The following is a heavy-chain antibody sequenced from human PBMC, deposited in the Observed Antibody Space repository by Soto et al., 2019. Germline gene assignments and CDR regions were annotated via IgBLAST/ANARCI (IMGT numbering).Heavy chain of an antibody. CDR1: GFTFSNFA. CDR2: IDKVGTDS. V-gene: IGHV3-74*01. CDR3: ARGWFGPDV. D-gene: IGHD3-10*01. J-gene: IGHJ6*04. Sequence: GGSLRLSCAASGFTFSNFAMSWVRQAPGKGLVWVSGIDKVGTDSTYADYVKGRFTSSRDNAKNTVYLQMNSLRVEDTAVYYCARGWFGPDVWGKGTTVTVSS.